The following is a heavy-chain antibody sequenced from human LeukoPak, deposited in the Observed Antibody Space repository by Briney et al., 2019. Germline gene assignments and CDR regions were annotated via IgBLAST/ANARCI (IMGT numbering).Heavy chain of an antibody. Sequence: PGWSVRLSCAASGFTFSSYAMSWVRQAPGKGLDWVSAISLSGGRTYYADSVKGRFTISRDNSKNTLYLQMNSLRAEDTAVYYCAKDLVGYSYGYPYFDSWGQRTLVTVSS. J-gene: IGHJ4*02. CDR3: AKDLVGYSYGYPYFDS. V-gene: IGHV3-23*01. CDR1: GFTFSSYA. CDR2: ISLSGGRT. D-gene: IGHD5-18*01.